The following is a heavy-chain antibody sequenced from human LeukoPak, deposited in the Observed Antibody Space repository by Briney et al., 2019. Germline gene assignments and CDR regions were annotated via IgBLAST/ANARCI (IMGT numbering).Heavy chain of an antibody. CDR3: VKDLYSYSFDY. V-gene: IGHV3-64D*09. D-gene: IGHD2-8*01. CDR2: ISSYGGST. Sequence: GGSLRLSCSASGFTFRNYGMHWVRQAPGKGLEYVSTISSYGGSTYYADLVKGRFTTSRDNSKNTLYLQMSSLRAEDTAVYYCVKDLYSYSFDYWGQGTLVTVSS. J-gene: IGHJ4*02. CDR1: GFTFRNYG.